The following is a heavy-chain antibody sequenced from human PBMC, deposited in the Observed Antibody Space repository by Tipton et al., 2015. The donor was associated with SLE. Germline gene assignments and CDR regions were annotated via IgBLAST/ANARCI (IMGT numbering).Heavy chain of an antibody. Sequence: QLVQSGAEVKKPGASVKVSCKASGSTFTSYGISWVRQAPGQGLEWMGWISAYNGNTNYAQKLQGRVTITADKSTSTAYMELRSLRSEDTAVYYCARTGDDFGDDVHDAFDSWGQGTMVTVSS. J-gene: IGHJ3*02. CDR2: ISAYNGNT. CDR1: GSTFTSYG. CDR3: ARTGDDFGDDVHDAFDS. D-gene: IGHD4-17*01. V-gene: IGHV1-18*01.